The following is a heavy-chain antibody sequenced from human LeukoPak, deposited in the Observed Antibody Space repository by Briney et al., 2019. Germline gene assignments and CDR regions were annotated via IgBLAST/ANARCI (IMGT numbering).Heavy chain of an antibody. CDR3: ARSSSWYTAFDI. D-gene: IGHD6-13*01. Sequence: PSETLSLTCAVYGGSFSGYYWSWIRQPPGKGLERIGEINHSGSTNYNPSLKSRVTISVDTSKNQFSLKLSSVTAADTAVYYCARSSSWYTAFDIWGQGTMVTVSS. CDR1: GGSFSGYY. V-gene: IGHV4-34*01. CDR2: INHSGST. J-gene: IGHJ3*02.